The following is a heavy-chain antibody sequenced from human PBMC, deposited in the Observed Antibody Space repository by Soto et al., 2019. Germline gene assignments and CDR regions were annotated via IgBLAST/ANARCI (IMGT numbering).Heavy chain of an antibody. Sequence: ASVKVSCKASGYTFTDYYIHWVRQAPGQGLEWMGWINPTGGGTNYAQSFRGRVTMTRDTSISTAYMELSRLTSDDTAVFYCARTYSSRYFYNQYSMDVWGQGTTVTVSS. CDR3: ARTYSSRYFYNQYSMDV. CDR1: GYTFTDYY. D-gene: IGHD3-22*01. CDR2: INPTGGGT. J-gene: IGHJ6*02. V-gene: IGHV1-2*02.